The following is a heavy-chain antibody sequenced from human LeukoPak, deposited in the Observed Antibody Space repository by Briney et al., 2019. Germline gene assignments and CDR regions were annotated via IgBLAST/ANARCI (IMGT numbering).Heavy chain of an antibody. CDR2: IKQDGNEK. Sequence: GGSLRLSCTASGFTFSSYWMSWVRHTPGKGLEWVANIKQDGNEKYYMASVRGRFTISRDNAKKSLYLQMNSLGAEDTAVYYCARIYYYFDYWGQGTLVTVSS. V-gene: IGHV3-7*03. CDR3: ARIYYYFDY. D-gene: IGHD3-10*01. J-gene: IGHJ4*02. CDR1: GFTFSSYW.